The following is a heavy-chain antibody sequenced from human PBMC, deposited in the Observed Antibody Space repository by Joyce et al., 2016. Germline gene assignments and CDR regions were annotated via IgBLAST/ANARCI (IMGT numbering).Heavy chain of an antibody. CDR3: ARDTAMATGYYYYGMDV. Sequence: QVQLVQSGAEVKKPGASVKVSCKASGYTFTNYYMHWVRQAPGQGLEWMGIINPSGGSTNSAQKFQGRVTMTRDTSTSTVYMDLSSLRSEDTAVYYCARDTAMATGYYYYGMDVWGQGTTVTVSS. D-gene: IGHD5-18*01. V-gene: IGHV1-46*01. CDR1: GYTFTNYY. J-gene: IGHJ6*02. CDR2: INPSGGST.